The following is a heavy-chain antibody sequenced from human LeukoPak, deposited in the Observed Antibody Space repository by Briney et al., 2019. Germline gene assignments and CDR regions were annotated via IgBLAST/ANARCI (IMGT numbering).Heavy chain of an antibody. V-gene: IGHV3-21*01. J-gene: IGHJ4*02. Sequence: GGSLRLSCAASGFTFSSYAMNWVRQAPGKGLEWVSSISSHSSYIYNADSLKGRFTISRDNAKNSLYLQMDSLRVEDTAIYYCARDSPPGRELDTWGQGTLVTVSS. CDR2: ISSHSSYI. CDR1: GFTFSSYA. CDR3: ARDSPPGRELDT. D-gene: IGHD3-3*02.